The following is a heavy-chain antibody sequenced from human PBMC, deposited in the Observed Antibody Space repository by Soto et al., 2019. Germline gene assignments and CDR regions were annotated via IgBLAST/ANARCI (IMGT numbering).Heavy chain of an antibody. V-gene: IGHV1-18*01. CDR1: GYSFTSFG. Sequence: QVQLVQSGAEVKKPGASVKVSCKASGYSFTSFGISWMRQAPGQGLEWVGWISAYNGNTNYAQKLQGRVTMTTDTTTSTIYMELRRLRSDDTAVYYCARDGRAVALFAYWGQGTLVTVSS. J-gene: IGHJ4*02. CDR3: ARDGRAVALFAY. CDR2: ISAYNGNT. D-gene: IGHD2-21*01.